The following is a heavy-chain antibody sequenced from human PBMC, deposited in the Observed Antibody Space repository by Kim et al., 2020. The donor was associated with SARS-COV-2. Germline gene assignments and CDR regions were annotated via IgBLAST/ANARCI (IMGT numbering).Heavy chain of an antibody. Sequence: ASVKVSCKASGYTFTSYYMHWVRQAPGQGLEWMGIINPSGGSTGYAQKFQGRVTMTRNTSTSTAYMELSSLRSEDTAVYYCARVAIAGQRFFDYWGQGTLVTGPS. V-gene: IGHV1-46*01. D-gene: IGHD6-25*01. J-gene: IGHJ4*02. CDR1: GYTFTSYY. CDR2: INPSGGST. CDR3: ARVAIAGQRFFDY.